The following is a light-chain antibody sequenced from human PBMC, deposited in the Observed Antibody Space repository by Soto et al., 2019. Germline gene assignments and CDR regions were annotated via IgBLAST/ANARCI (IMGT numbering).Light chain of an antibody. CDR1: SSDIGGYNF. V-gene: IGLV2-8*01. Sequence: QSALTQPPYASGSPGQSVTISCTGTSSDIGGYNFVSWYQQHPGKAPKLIIYEVNKRPSGVPDRFSGSKSGNTASLTVSGLQADDEGDYYCSSYAGTNNLGVFGGGTKLPVL. CDR3: SSYAGTNNLGV. J-gene: IGLJ3*02. CDR2: EVN.